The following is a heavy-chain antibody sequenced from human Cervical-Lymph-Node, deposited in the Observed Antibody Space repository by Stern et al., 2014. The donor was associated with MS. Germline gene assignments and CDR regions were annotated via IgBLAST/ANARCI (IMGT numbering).Heavy chain of an antibody. J-gene: IGHJ6*02. CDR3: ARPPPRRKWEDPNYGMDV. V-gene: IGHV5-51*03. CDR2: IYPDDSDI. D-gene: IGHD1-26*01. CDR1: GYTFTNNW. Sequence: EVQLVESGAEVKKPGESLKISCKGSGYTFTNNWIAWVRQMPGKGLEWMGIIYPDDSDIRYSPSLPGQGTISAGKSLSTAYLHWSSLKAADSAVYYCARPPPRRKWEDPNYGMDVWGQGTTVTVSS.